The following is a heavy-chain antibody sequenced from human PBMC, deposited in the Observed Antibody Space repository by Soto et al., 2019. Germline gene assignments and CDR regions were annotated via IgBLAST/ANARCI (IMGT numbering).Heavy chain of an antibody. CDR1: GFTFSRYW. Sequence: EVQLVESGGGLVQPGASLRLSCAASGFTFSRYWMHWVRQGPGKGLVWVARITNDGRSTGYADSVRGRFTISRDNAKNTLYLQINSLRAEDTAVYYCAIDGDGDCPVDYWGQGTLVTVSS. CDR2: ITNDGRST. CDR3: AIDGDGDCPVDY. D-gene: IGHD2-21*02. J-gene: IGHJ4*02. V-gene: IGHV3-74*01.